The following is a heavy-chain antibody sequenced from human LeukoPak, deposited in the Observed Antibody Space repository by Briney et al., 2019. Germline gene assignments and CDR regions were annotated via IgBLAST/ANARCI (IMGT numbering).Heavy chain of an antibody. CDR1: GFTFSSYS. CDR2: ISSSSSYI. CDR3: ARGGYDSYYMDV. D-gene: IGHD3-3*01. Sequence: GGSLRLSCAASGFTFSSYSMNWVRQAPGKGLEWVSSISSSSSYIYYADSVKGRFTISRDNAKNSLYLQMNSLRAEDSAVYYCARGGYDSYYMDVWGKGTTVTVSS. J-gene: IGHJ6*03. V-gene: IGHV3-21*01.